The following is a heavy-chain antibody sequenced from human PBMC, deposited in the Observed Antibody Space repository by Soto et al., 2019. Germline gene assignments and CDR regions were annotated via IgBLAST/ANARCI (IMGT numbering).Heavy chain of an antibody. J-gene: IGHJ6*02. CDR3: ARGGFVLRYFDWFSPTYYSGMDV. CDR1: GGSFSGYY. V-gene: IGHV4-34*01. Sequence: SETLSLTCAVYGGSFSGYYWSWIRQPPGKGLEWIGEINHSGSTNYNPSLKSRVTISVDTSKNQFSLKLSSVTAADTAVYYCARGGFVLRYFDWFSPTYYSGMDVWGQGTTVTVSS. CDR2: INHSGST. D-gene: IGHD3-9*01.